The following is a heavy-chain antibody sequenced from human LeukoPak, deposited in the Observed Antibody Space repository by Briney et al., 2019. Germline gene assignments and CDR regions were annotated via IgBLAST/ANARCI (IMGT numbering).Heavy chain of an antibody. D-gene: IGHD3-22*01. CDR3: ARGGANYYDSSGYYYFDY. Sequence: TPSQTLSLTCAVSGGAISSGGYSWSWIRQPPGEGLEWIGYIYHSGSTYYNPSLKSRVTISVDRSKNQFSLKLSSVTAADTAVYYCARGGANYYDSSGYYYFDYWGQGTLVTVSS. J-gene: IGHJ4*02. CDR2: IYHSGST. CDR1: GGAISSGGYS. V-gene: IGHV4-30-2*01.